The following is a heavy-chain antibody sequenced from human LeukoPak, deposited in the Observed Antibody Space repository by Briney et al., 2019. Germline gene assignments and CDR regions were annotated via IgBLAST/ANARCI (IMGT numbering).Heavy chain of an antibody. CDR3: ARVRNGYCSSTSCYD. CDR1: GGTSSSYA. J-gene: IGHJ4*02. CDR2: IIPIFGTA. Sequence: SVKVSCKASGGTSSSYAISWVRQAPGQGLEWMGRIIPIFGTANYAQKFQGRVTITADKSTSTAYMELSSLRSEDTAVYYCARVRNGYCSSTSCYDWGQGTLVTVSS. V-gene: IGHV1-69*06. D-gene: IGHD2-2*03.